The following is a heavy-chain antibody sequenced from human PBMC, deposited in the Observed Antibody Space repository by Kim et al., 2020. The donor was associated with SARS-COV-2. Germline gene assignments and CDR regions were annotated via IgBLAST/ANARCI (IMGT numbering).Heavy chain of an antibody. CDR1: GGSISSYY. J-gene: IGHJ5*02. Sequence: SETLSLTCTVSGGSISSYYWSWIRQPPGKGLEWIGYIYYSGSTNYNPSLKSRVTISVDTSKNQFSLKLSSVTAADTAVYYCARDNSPEGLYNWFDPWGQG. CDR3: ARDNSPEGLYNWFDP. CDR2: IYYSGST. D-gene: IGHD2-21*02. V-gene: IGHV4-59*01.